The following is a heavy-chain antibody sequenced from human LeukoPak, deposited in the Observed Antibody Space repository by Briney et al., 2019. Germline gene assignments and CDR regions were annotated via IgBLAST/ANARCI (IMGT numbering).Heavy chain of an antibody. V-gene: IGHV3-30*02. CDR1: GFTFSSYG. CDR2: IRYDGSNK. Sequence: GGSLRLSCAASGFTFSSYGMHWVRQAPGKGLEWVAFIRYDGSNKYYADSVKGRFTISRDNSKNTLYLQMNSLRAEDAAVYYCAKVDLPGSRPNSPLNYWGQGTLVTVSS. J-gene: IGHJ4*02. D-gene: IGHD4-23*01. CDR3: AKVDLPGSRPNSPLNY.